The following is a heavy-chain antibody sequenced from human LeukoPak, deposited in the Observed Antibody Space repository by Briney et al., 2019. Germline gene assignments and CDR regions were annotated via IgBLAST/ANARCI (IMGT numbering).Heavy chain of an antibody. D-gene: IGHD6-19*01. J-gene: IGHJ1*01. CDR3: ANDEDVNSSRRGLWLSRFGSNNLFQH. CDR1: GFTFDDYA. V-gene: IGHV3-9*01. Sequence: GRSLRLSCAASGFTFDDYAMHWVRQAPGKGLEWVSGISWNSGSIGYADSVKGRFTISRGNAKNSLYLQMNSLRAEDTALYYCANDEDVNSSRRGLWLSRFGSNNLFQHWGQGTLVTVSS. CDR2: ISWNSGSI.